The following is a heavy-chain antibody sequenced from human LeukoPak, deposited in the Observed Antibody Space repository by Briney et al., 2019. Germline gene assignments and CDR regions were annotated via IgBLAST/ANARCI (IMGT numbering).Heavy chain of an antibody. D-gene: IGHD6-13*01. CDR3: ARDRGAAADY. V-gene: IGHV3-21*01. J-gene: IGHJ4*02. CDR1: RFTFSSYS. Sequence: GGSLRLTCAASRFTFSSYSMNWVRQAPGKGLEWVSSISSSSSYIYYADSVKGRFTISRDNAKNSLYLQMNSLRAEDTAVYYCARDRGAAADYWGQGTLSPSPQ. CDR2: ISSSSSYI.